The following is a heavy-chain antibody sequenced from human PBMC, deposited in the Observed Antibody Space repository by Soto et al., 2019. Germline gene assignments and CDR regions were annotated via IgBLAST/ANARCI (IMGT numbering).Heavy chain of an antibody. D-gene: IGHD2-8*01. Sequence: PGESLKISCNGAGYSFTTYWIGWVRQMPGKGLECVGIIYPRDSDTRYSPSFQGQVTISVDRSDSTAYLRWSSLKASDTAIYYCARLMYAGYYYYALDVWGQGTTVTVSS. CDR2: IYPRDSDT. V-gene: IGHV5-51*01. CDR1: GYSFTTYW. CDR3: ARLMYAGYYYYALDV. J-gene: IGHJ6*02.